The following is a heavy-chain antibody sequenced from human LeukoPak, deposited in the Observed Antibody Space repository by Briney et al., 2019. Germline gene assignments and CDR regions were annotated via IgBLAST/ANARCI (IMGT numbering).Heavy chain of an antibody. Sequence: ASVKVSCKASGGTFSSYAISWVRQAPGQGLEWMGRIIPILGIANYAQKFQGRVTITAVKSTSTAYMELRSLRSDDTAVYYCARDVDIAATPTTSFDYWGQGTLVTVSS. CDR3: ARDVDIAATPTTSFDY. D-gene: IGHD5-12*01. V-gene: IGHV1-69*04. CDR2: IIPILGIA. J-gene: IGHJ4*02. CDR1: GGTFSSYA.